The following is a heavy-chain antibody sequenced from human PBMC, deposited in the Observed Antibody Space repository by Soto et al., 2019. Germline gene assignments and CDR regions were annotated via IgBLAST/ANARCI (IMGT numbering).Heavy chain of an antibody. D-gene: IGHD2-2*01. CDR3: ARDAGTKNQLFTPRSARHSFDI. CDR2: ITYDGSNN. Sequence: GGSLRLSCATSGFTFRNYGMHWVRQAPGKGLEWVALITYDGSNNYYADSVKGRFNISRDNSKNTMYVQMNSLRAEDTAMYYCARDAGTKNQLFTPRSARHSFDIWGQGTMVTVSS. CDR1: GFTFRNYG. J-gene: IGHJ3*02. V-gene: IGHV3-33*05.